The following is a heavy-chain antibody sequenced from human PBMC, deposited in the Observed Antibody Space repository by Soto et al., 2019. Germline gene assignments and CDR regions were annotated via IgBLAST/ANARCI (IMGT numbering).Heavy chain of an antibody. V-gene: IGHV4-39*07. J-gene: IGHJ6*02. CDR2: IYYSGST. CDR3: ARVGPNTHYYYFYGMDV. CDR1: GGSISSNSYY. Sequence: PSETLSLTCTVSGGSISSNSYYWGWIRQPPGKGLEWIGSIYYSGSTYYNPSLKSRVTISVDRSKNQFSLKLSSVTAADTAVYYCARVGPNTHYYYFYGMDVWGQGTTVTVS. D-gene: IGHD1-26*01.